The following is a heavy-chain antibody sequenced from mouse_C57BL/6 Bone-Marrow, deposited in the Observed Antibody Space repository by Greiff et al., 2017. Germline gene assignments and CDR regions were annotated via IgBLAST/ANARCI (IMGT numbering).Heavy chain of an antibody. CDR1: GYTFTDYY. Sequence: VQLQQSGPVLVKPGASVKMSCKASGYTFTDYYMNWVKQSHGKSLEWIGVINPYNGGTSYNQKFKGKATLTVDKSSSTAYMELNSLTSEDSAVYYCARTGTFYAMDYWSQGTSVTVSS. J-gene: IGHJ4*01. CDR3: ARTGTFYAMDY. D-gene: IGHD4-1*01. V-gene: IGHV1-19*01. CDR2: INPYNGGT.